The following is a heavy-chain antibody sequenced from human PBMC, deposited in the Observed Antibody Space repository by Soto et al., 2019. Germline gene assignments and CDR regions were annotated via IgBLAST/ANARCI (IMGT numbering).Heavy chain of an antibody. D-gene: IGHD3-10*01. CDR1: GYSFTSYW. V-gene: IGHV5-51*01. Sequence: PGESLKISCKGSGYSFTSYWIGWVRQMPGKGLEWMGIIYPGDSDTRYSPSFQGQVTISADKSTSTAYLQWSSLKASDTAMYYCARLITMVRGVHSYYYYGMDGWGQGTTVTVSS. CDR2: IYPGDSDT. J-gene: IGHJ6*02. CDR3: ARLITMVRGVHSYYYYGMDG.